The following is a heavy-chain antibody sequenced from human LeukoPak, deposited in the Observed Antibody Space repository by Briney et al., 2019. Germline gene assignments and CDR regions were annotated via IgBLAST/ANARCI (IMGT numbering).Heavy chain of an antibody. D-gene: IGHD2-21*02. CDR1: GGSISSGGYY. Sequence: SQTLSLTCTVSGGSISSGGYYWSWIRQPPGKGLEWIGYIYHSGSTYYNPSLKSRVTISVDTSKNQFSLKLSSVTAADTAVYYCARGTGSCTSHCYFPIDYWGQGTLVTVSS. J-gene: IGHJ4*02. V-gene: IGHV4-30-2*01. CDR3: ARGTGSCTSHCYFPIDY. CDR2: IYHSGST.